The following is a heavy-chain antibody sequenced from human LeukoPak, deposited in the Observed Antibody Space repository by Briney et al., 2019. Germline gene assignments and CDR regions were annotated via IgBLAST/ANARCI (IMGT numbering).Heavy chain of an antibody. D-gene: IGHD5-12*01. Sequence: GGSLRLSCAASGFTFSSFAMNWVRQAPGKGLEWVSGIGGSGYSTYYADSVKGRFTISRDNSKNTLYLQMNSLRAEDTAVYYCAKHSYRVDSFTDYWGQGTLVTVSS. CDR3: AKHSYRVDSFTDY. CDR1: GFTFSSFA. J-gene: IGHJ4*02. V-gene: IGHV3-23*01. CDR2: IGGSGYST.